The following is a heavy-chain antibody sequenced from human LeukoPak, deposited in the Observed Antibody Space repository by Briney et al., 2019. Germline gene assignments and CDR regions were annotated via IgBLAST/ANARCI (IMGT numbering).Heavy chain of an antibody. CDR1: GFTFSSYW. CDR2: ISSSSSFI. D-gene: IGHD6-13*01. CDR3: ARTIAAAGYLAPFDY. V-gene: IGHV3-21*01. Sequence: GGSLRLSCAASGFTFSSYWMNWVRQAPGKGLEWVSSISSSSSFIYYADSVKGRFTISRDNAKNSLYLQMNSLRAEDTAVYYCARTIAAAGYLAPFDYWGQGTLVTVSS. J-gene: IGHJ4*02.